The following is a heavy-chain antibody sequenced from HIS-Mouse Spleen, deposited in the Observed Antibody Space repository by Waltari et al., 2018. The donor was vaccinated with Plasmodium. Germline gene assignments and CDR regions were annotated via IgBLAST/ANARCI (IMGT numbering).Heavy chain of an antibody. CDR1: GYTFTGYY. V-gene: IGHV1-2*02. D-gene: IGHD6-13*01. CDR3: ARVLGYKAAAGTFVEYFQH. CDR2: INPNSGGT. J-gene: IGHJ1*01. Sequence: QVQLVQSGAEVKKPGASVKVSCKASGYTFTGYYMHWVRQAPGHALEWMGWINPNSGGTNYAQKFQGRVTMTRDTSISTAYMELSRLRSDDTAVYYCARVLGYKAAAGTFVEYFQHWGQGTLVTVSS.